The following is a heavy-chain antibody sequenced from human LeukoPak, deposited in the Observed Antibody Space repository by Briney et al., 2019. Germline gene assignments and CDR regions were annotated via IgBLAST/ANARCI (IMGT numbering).Heavy chain of an antibody. CDR2: IIPIFGTA. CDR3: ATGGGSSWQFNWFDP. Sequence: SVKVSCKASGGTFSSYAISWVRPAPGQGLEWMGGIIPIFGTANYAQKFQGRVTITTDESTSTAYMELSSLRSEDTAVYYCATGGGSSWQFNWFDPWGQGTLVTVSS. D-gene: IGHD6-13*01. CDR1: GGTFSSYA. J-gene: IGHJ5*02. V-gene: IGHV1-69*05.